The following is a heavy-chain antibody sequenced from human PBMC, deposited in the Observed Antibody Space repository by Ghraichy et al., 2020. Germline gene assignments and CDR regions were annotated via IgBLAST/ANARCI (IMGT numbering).Heavy chain of an antibody. CDR1: GFSVNSNY. CDR3: ARRSLWFGELFKSYYYMDV. Sequence: GGSLXLSCEASGFSVNSNYMTWVRQPPGKGLEWVSILYSGGSVYYADSVKGRFTISRDNSKNTLYLQMNSLRPEDTALYYCARRSLWFGELFKSYYYMDVWGKGTTVTVSS. J-gene: IGHJ6*03. V-gene: IGHV3-66*02. D-gene: IGHD3-10*01. CDR2: LYSGGSV.